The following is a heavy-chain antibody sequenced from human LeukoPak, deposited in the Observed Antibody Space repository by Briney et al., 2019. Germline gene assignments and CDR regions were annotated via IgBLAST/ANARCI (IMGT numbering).Heavy chain of an antibody. CDR1: GFTFRSYD. J-gene: IGHJ4*02. Sequence: PGGTLRLSCAASGFTFRSYDMSWVRQAPGKGLEWVSGISGSGGSTYYADSVKGRFTISRDNSKNTLYLEMSSLRVDDAAIYYCARSVWGSYHFDYWGQGTRVTVSS. CDR2: ISGSGGST. D-gene: IGHD3-16*01. V-gene: IGHV3-23*01. CDR3: ARSVWGSYHFDY.